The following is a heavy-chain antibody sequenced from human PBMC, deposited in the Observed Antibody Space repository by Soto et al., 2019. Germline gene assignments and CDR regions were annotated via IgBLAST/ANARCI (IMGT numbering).Heavy chain of an antibody. CDR3: VTGSGYSSSSIYY. Sequence: SETLSLTCAVYGGSFSGYYWSWIRQPPGKGLEWIGEINHSGSTNYNPSLKSRVTISVDTSKNQFSLKLSSVTAADTAVYYCVTGSGYSSSSIYYWGQGTLVTVSS. V-gene: IGHV4-34*01. J-gene: IGHJ4*02. D-gene: IGHD6-13*01. CDR1: GGSFSGYY. CDR2: INHSGST.